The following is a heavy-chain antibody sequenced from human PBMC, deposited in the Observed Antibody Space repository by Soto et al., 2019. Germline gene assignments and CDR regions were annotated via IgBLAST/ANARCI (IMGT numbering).Heavy chain of an antibody. D-gene: IGHD3-22*01. CDR3: ARGGDYYDSPFDP. Sequence: QVQLQQWGAGLLKPSETLSLTCAVYGGSFSGYYWSWIRQPPGKGLEWIGEINHSGSTNYNPSLKIRVTISVDTSKNQFSLKLSSVTAADTAVYYCARGGDYYDSPFDPWGQGTLVTVSS. CDR1: GGSFSGYY. J-gene: IGHJ5*02. CDR2: INHSGST. V-gene: IGHV4-34*01.